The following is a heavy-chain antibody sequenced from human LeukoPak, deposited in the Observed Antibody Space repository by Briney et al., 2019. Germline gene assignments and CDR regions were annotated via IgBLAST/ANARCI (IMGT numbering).Heavy chain of an antibody. CDR1: GFTFSRYG. CDR3: ARELH. V-gene: IGHV3-NL1*01. CDR2: IYSGGTT. J-gene: IGHJ4*02. Sequence: PGRSLRLSCAASGFTFSRYGMHWVRQAPGKGLEWVSVIYSGGTTYYADSVKGRFTISRDNSKNTLYLQMNSLGAEDTAVYYCARELHLGQGTLVTVSS.